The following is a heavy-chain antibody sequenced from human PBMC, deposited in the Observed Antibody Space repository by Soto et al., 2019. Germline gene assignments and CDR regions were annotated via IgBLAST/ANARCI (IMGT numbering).Heavy chain of an antibody. CDR3: AKTGFLVWFYGMDV. D-gene: IGHD3-3*01. CDR2: ISGSGGST. V-gene: IGHV3-23*01. CDR1: GFTFSSYA. Sequence: GGSLRLSCAASGFTFSSYAMSWVRQAPGKGLEWVSAISGSGGSTYYADSVKGRFTISRDNSKNTLYLQMNSLRAEDTAVYYCAKTGFLVWFYGMDVWGQGTTVTVSS. J-gene: IGHJ6*02.